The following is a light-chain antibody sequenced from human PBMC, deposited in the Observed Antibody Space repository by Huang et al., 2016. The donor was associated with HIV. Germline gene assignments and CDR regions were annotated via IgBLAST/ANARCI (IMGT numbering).Light chain of an antibody. J-gene: IGKJ4*01. Sequence: ELVLTQSPATLSLSPGERATLSCRASQSITHYLAWYQHKPGQAPRLLIYDSSTGATGIPGRFSGSGSGTDFTLTISSLEPEDFAVYYCQQRRNWLTFGGGTKVEIK. CDR3: QQRRNWLT. V-gene: IGKV3-11*01. CDR2: DSS. CDR1: QSITHY.